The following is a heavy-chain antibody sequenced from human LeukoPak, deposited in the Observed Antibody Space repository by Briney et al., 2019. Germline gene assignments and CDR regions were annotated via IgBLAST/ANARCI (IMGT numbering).Heavy chain of an antibody. CDR3: AKGEPRISSGWYNY. CDR1: GFTLSSLA. CDR2: ISGSGGST. Sequence: PGGSLTLSCAPSGFTLSSLAMSWVRHAPGGGLEWVSAISGSGGSTYYAHSVKGRFTISRDNSKNTLYLQRNSLRAEDTAVYYCAKGEPRISSGWYNYWGEGTLVTVSS. D-gene: IGHD6-19*01. V-gene: IGHV3-23*01. J-gene: IGHJ4*02.